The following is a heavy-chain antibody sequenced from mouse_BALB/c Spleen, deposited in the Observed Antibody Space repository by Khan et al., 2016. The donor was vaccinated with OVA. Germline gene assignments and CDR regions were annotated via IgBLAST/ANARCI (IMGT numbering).Heavy chain of an antibody. Sequence: QVQLQQSGAELAKPGASVKMSCTASGYTFTSYWMHWINQRPGQGLEWIGYINPTSGYTDYNQKFKDQATLTAAKSSRTAYMPLSSLTSGDSGVYFVARERIDYWGQGTALTGSS. CDR1: GYTFTSYW. CDR2: INPTSGYT. J-gene: IGHJ2*01. CDR3: ARERIDY. V-gene: IGHV1-7*01.